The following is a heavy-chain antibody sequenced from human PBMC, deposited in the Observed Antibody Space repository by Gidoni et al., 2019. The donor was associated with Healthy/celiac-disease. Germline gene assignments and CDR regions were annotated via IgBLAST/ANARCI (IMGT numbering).Heavy chain of an antibody. CDR3: ARLIQSIANYGMDV. D-gene: IGHD6-6*01. CDR1: GGSISSYY. J-gene: IGHJ6*02. CDR2: IYDSGST. V-gene: IGHV4-59*08. Sequence: QVQLQESGPGLVKPSETLSLTCTVSGGSISSYYWSCTRQPPGKGLELIGYIYDSGSTNYNPSLKSRVTISVDTSKNQFSLKLSSVTAADTAVYYCARLIQSIANYGMDVWGQGTTVTVSS.